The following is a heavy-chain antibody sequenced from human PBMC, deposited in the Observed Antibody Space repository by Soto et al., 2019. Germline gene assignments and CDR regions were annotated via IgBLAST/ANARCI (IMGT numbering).Heavy chain of an antibody. Sequence: QVQLVQSGAEVKKPGSSVKVSCKPLEAPLGTMLFSWGRKPPGQGLRWMGGIIPIFGTANYAQRFQGRVTITADESTSTAYMELSSLRSEDTAVYYCARDRGDSSGWSLDYWGQGTLVTVSS. J-gene: IGHJ4*02. CDR2: IIPIFGTA. D-gene: IGHD6-19*01. V-gene: IGHV1-69*12. CDR3: ARDRGDSSGWSLDY. CDR1: EAPLGTML.